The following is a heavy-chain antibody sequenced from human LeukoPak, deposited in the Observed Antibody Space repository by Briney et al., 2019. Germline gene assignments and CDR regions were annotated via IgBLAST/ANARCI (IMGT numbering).Heavy chain of an antibody. CDR2: ISSSSSYI. Sequence: GGSLRLPCAASGFTFSSYSMNWVRQAPGKGLEWVSSISSSSSYIYYADSVKGRFTISRDNAKNSLYLQMNSLRAEDTAVYYCVYYYDSSGYYYFDYWGQGTLVTVSS. CDR1: GFTFSSYS. D-gene: IGHD3-22*01. V-gene: IGHV3-21*01. J-gene: IGHJ4*02. CDR3: VYYYDSSGYYYFDY.